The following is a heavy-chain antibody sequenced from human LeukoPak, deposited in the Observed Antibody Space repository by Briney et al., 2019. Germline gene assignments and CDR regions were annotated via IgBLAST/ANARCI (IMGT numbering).Heavy chain of an antibody. CDR2: ISGSGGST. J-gene: IGHJ4*02. Sequence: GGSLRLSXAASGFTFSNYAMSWARQPPGKGLQWVSAISGSGGSTYYADSVKGRFTISRDNAKNSLYLQMNSLRAEDTAVYYCARDGHYDSSGYYDYWGQGTLVTVSS. CDR1: GFTFSNYA. V-gene: IGHV3-23*01. CDR3: ARDGHYDSSGYYDY. D-gene: IGHD3-22*01.